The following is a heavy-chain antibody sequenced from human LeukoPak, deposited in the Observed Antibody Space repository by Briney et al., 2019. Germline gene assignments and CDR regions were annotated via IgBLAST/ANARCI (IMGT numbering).Heavy chain of an antibody. CDR1: GFTFSSYA. J-gene: IGHJ4*02. CDR3: AKSLGRQLWLIRLFDY. Sequence: QSGGSLRLSCAASGFTFSSYAMSWVRQAPGKGLEWVSAISGSGGSTYYADSVKGRSTISRDNSKNTLYLQMNSLRAEDTAVYYCAKSLGRQLWLIRLFDYWGQGTLVTVSS. V-gene: IGHV3-23*01. CDR2: ISGSGGST. D-gene: IGHD5-18*01.